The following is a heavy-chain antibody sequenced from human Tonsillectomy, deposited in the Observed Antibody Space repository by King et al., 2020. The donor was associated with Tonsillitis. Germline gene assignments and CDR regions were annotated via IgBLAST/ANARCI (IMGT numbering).Heavy chain of an antibody. J-gene: IGHJ6*02. CDR3: ARVPHYDILTGCYPPYYYYGMDV. CDR2: ISAYNGNT. D-gene: IGHD3-9*01. V-gene: IGHV1-18*01. Sequence: VQLVQSGAEVKKPGASVKVSCKASGYTFTSYGISWVRQAPGQGLEWMGWISAYNGNTNYAQKLQGRVTMTTDTSTSTAYMELRSLRSDDTAVYYCARVPHYDILTGCYPPYYYYGMDVWGQGTTVTVSS. CDR1: GYTFTSYG.